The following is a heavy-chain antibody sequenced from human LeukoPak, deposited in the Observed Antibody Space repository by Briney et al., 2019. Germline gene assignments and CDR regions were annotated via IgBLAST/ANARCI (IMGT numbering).Heavy chain of an antibody. CDR2: FDPEDGET. CDR1: GYTFTSYD. Sequence: GASVKVSCKASGYTFTSYDINWVRQATGQGLEWMGGFDPEDGETIYAQKFQGRVTMTEDTSTDTAYMELSSLRSEDTAVYYCASLKEAAAGPFDYWGQGTLVTGSS. D-gene: IGHD6-13*01. CDR3: ASLKEAAAGPFDY. J-gene: IGHJ4*02. V-gene: IGHV1-24*01.